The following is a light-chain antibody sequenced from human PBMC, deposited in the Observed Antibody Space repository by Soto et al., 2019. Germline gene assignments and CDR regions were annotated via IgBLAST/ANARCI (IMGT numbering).Light chain of an antibody. V-gene: IGLV2-23*02. Sequence: SVLPQPASGSGSPGQSITISCTGTSSDVGNYNLVSWYQQHPGKAPKLMIYDVSKRPSGVSNRFSGSKSGNTASLTISGLQADDEADYYCCSYAGDSYVFGTGTKVTVL. J-gene: IGLJ1*01. CDR1: SSDVGNYNL. CDR3: CSYAGDSYV. CDR2: DVS.